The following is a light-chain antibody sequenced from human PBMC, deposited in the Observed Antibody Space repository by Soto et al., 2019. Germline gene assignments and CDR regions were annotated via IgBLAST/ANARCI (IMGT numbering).Light chain of an antibody. CDR1: QGISSY. CDR3: KQYGSSSIT. Sequence: TQSPSSLSASVGDRVTITCRASQGISSYLAWYQQKPGQAPRLLIYGASSRATGIQDRFSGSGSGTDFTLTIRRLEPEDFAVYYCKQYGSSSITFGQGTRLEIK. CDR2: GAS. J-gene: IGKJ5*01. V-gene: IGKV3-20*01.